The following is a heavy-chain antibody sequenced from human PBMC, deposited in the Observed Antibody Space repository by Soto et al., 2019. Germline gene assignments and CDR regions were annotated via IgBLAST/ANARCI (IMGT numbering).Heavy chain of an antibody. CDR3: ARGYCSSTSCYRHYYYMDV. Sequence: GGSLRLSCAASGFTFSSYDMHWVRQATGKGLEWVSAIGTAGDTYYPGSVKGRFTISRENAKNSLYLQMNSLRAGDTAVYYCARGYCSSTSCYRHYYYMDVWGKGTTVTVSS. CDR1: GFTFSSYD. CDR2: IGTAGDT. V-gene: IGHV3-13*01. D-gene: IGHD2-2*01. J-gene: IGHJ6*03.